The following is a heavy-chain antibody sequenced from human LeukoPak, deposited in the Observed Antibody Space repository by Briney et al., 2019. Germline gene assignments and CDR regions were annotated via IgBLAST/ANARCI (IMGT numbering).Heavy chain of an antibody. D-gene: IGHD1-1*01. CDR1: GGSMSDYY. CDR2: KYYDGNSGNT. Sequence: PSETLSLTCTVSGGSMSDYYWTWIRQTPGKGLEWIGYKYYDGNSGNTNYNPSLESRVTISVDTSKNHVSLNLTSVTAADAAVYYCVRPESAGTKYRFDYWGQGALVTVSS. CDR3: VRPESAGTKYRFDY. V-gene: IGHV4-59*01. J-gene: IGHJ4*02.